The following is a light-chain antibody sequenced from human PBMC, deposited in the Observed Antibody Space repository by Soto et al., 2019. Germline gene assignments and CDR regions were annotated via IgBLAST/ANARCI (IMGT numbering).Light chain of an antibody. V-gene: IGLV2-14*03. CDR1: SSDVGGYDY. CDR2: DVT. CDR3: TSYSSSSTVL. J-gene: IGLJ2*01. Sequence: QSALTQPASVSGSPGQSITISCTGTSSDVGGYDYVSWYQQHPGKAPQLMIYDVTNRPSGVSNRFSGSKSGNKASLTISGLQAEDEADYYCTSYSSSSTVLFGGGTQLTVL.